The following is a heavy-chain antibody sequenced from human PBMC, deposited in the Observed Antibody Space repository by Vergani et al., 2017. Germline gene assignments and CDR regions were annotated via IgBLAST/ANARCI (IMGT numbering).Heavy chain of an antibody. V-gene: IGHV3-30-3*01. J-gene: IGHJ4*02. CDR1: GFTFSSYA. CDR2: ISYDGSNK. D-gene: IGHD5-24*01. CDR3: ARDWRWLQFLDY. Sequence: QVQLVESGGGVVQPGRSLRLSCAASGFTFSSYAMHWVRQAPGKGLEWVAVISYDGSNKYYADAVKGRFTISRDNSKNTLYLQMNSLRAEDTAVYYCARDWRWLQFLDYWGQGTLVTVSS.